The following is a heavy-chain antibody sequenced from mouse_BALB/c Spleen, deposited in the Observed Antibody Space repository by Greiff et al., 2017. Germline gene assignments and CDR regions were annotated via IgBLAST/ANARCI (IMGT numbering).Heavy chain of an antibody. J-gene: IGHJ4*01. CDR3: ARRSSTVNY. CDR1: GYSFSSYW. CDR2: ILPGSGST. Sequence: VQLQQSGAELMKPGASVKISCKATGYSFSSYWIEWVKQRPGHGLEWIGEILPGSGSTNYNEKFKGKTTFTADTSSNTAYMQLSSLTSEDSDVYYCARRSSTVNYWGQGTSVTVSS. D-gene: IGHD1-1*01. V-gene: IGHV1-9*01.